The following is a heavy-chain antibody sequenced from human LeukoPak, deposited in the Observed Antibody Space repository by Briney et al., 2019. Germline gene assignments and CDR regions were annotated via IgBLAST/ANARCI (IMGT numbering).Heavy chain of an antibody. J-gene: IGHJ5*02. V-gene: IGHV3-30*04. CDR3: ARDGMVRGENWFDP. CDR1: GFTFSSYA. D-gene: IGHD3-10*01. CDR2: ISYDGSNK. Sequence: GRSLRLSCAASGFTFSSYAMHWVRQAPGKGLEWVAVISYDGSNKYYADSVKGRFTISRDNSKNTLYLQMNSLRAEDTAVYYCARDGMVRGENWFDPWGQGTLVTVSS.